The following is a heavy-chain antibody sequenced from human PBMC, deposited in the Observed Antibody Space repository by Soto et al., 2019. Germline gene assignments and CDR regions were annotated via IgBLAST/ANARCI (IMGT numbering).Heavy chain of an antibody. CDR3: ASLYDSSGYPNHAFDI. CDR1: GGSISSSSYY. CDR2: IYYSGST. D-gene: IGHD3-22*01. J-gene: IGHJ3*02. Sequence: PSETLSLTCTVSGGSISSSSYYWGWIRQPPGKGLEWIGSIYYSGSTYYNPSLKSRVTISVDTSKNQFSLKLSSVTAADTAVYYCASLYDSSGYPNHAFDIWGQGTMVT. V-gene: IGHV4-39*01.